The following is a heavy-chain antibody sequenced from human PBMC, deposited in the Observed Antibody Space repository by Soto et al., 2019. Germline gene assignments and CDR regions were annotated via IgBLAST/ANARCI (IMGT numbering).Heavy chain of an antibody. J-gene: IGHJ3*01. CDR1: GFTLTSYG. D-gene: IGHD2-2*01. V-gene: IGHV1-18*01. Sequence: QVQLVQSGPEVKKPGASVKVSCKASGFTLTSYGISWVRQAPGQGLEWLGGISAWDSATKYAQKFTGGVSVTTDTSWSTAYMELRSRRSEYTAVYCCASDYRDFVVVVPANDAFEVWGQGTVVTVSS. CDR2: ISAWDSAT. CDR3: ASDYRDFVVVVPANDAFEV.